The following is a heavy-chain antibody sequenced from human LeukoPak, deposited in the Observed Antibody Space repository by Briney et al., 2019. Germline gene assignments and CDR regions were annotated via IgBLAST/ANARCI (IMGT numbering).Heavy chain of an antibody. V-gene: IGHV4-31*03. Sequence: PSQTLSLTCTVSGGSISSGGYYWSWIRQHPATGLEWIGYIYYSGSTYYNPSLKSRVTISVDTSRNQFSLKLSSVTAADTAVYYCARVRRDGYNFDYWGQGTPVTVSS. CDR3: ARVRRDGYNFDY. D-gene: IGHD5-24*01. CDR2: IYYSGST. J-gene: IGHJ4*02. CDR1: GGSISSGGYY.